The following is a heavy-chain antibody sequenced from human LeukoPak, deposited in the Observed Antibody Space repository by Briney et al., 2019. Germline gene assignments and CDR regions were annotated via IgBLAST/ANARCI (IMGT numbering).Heavy chain of an antibody. V-gene: IGHV4-34*01. D-gene: IGHD3-22*01. Sequence: SETLSLTCAVYSGSFSGYYWSWIRQPPGKGLEWIGEINHSGSTNYNPSLKSRVTISVDTSKNQFSLKRSSVTAADTAVYYCARGATKYYYDSSGSNPPRGYYYYMDVWGKGTTVTVSS. CDR1: SGSFSGYY. J-gene: IGHJ6*03. CDR3: ARGATKYYYDSSGSNPPRGYYYYMDV. CDR2: INHSGST.